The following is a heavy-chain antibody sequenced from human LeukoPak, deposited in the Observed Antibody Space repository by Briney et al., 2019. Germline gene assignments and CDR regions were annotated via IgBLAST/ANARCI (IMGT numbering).Heavy chain of an antibody. Sequence: PSETLSLTCTVSGGSISSYYWSWIRQPPGKGLEWIGYIYYSGSTNYNPSLKSRVTISVDTSKNQFSLKLSSVTAADTAVYYCAGVVAATSWVRWFDPWGQGTLVTVSS. J-gene: IGHJ5*02. V-gene: IGHV4-59*01. CDR3: AGVVAATSWVRWFDP. CDR1: GGSISSYY. D-gene: IGHD2-15*01. CDR2: IYYSGST.